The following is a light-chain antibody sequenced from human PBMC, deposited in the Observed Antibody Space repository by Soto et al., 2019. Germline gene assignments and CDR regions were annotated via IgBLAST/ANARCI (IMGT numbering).Light chain of an antibody. CDR2: DVS. CDR1: SSDVGGYNY. V-gene: IGLV2-11*01. CDR3: CSYAGSSPYV. J-gene: IGLJ1*01. Sequence: QSVLTQPRSVSGSPGRSVTISCTGTSSDVGGYNYVSWYQQHPGKAPKLMIYDVSKRPSGVPDRFSGSKSGNTASLTISGLQAEDEADYYCCSYAGSSPYVFGTGTKVTVL.